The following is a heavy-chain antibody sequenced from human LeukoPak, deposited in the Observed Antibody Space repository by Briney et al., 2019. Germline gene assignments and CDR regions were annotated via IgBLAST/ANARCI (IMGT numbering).Heavy chain of an antibody. J-gene: IGHJ4*02. CDR2: IYSGGST. V-gene: IGHV3-53*01. D-gene: IGHD6-19*01. CDR1: GFTVSRNY. CDR3: AKDGYSSGYDY. Sequence: PGGSLRLSCAASGFTVSRNYMNWVRQAPGKGLEWVSVIYSGGSTYYADSVKGRFTISRDNSKNTLYLQMNSLRAEDTAVYYCAKDGYSSGYDYWGQGTLVTVSS.